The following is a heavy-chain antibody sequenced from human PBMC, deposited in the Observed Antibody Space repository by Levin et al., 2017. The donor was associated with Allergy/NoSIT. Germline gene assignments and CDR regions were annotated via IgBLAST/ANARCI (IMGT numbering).Heavy chain of an antibody. CDR2: IYSGGST. D-gene: IGHD3-22*01. CDR3: ARATFYDSSGYRAHGMDV. J-gene: IGHJ6*02. Sequence: GESLKISCAASGFTVSSKYMNWVRQAPGKGLEWVSVIYSGGSTYYADSVKGRFTTSRDRSKNTVDLQMDSLGAEDTAVYYCARATFYDSSGYRAHGMDVWGQGTTVTVSS. CDR1: GFTVSSKY. V-gene: IGHV3-53*01.